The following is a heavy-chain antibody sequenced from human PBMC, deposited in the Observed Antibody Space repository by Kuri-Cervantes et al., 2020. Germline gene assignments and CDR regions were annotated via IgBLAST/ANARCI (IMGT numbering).Heavy chain of an antibody. V-gene: IGHV4-34*01. Sequence: ESLKISCAVYGGSFSGYYWSWIRQPPGKGLEWIGEINHSGSTNYNPSLKSRVTISVDTSKNQFSLKLSSVTAADTAVYYCARAGGYCSSTSCRRGIYYYMDVWGKGTTVTVSS. J-gene: IGHJ6*03. CDR3: ARAGGYCSSTSCRRGIYYYMDV. D-gene: IGHD2-2*01. CDR2: INHSGST. CDR1: GGSFSGYY.